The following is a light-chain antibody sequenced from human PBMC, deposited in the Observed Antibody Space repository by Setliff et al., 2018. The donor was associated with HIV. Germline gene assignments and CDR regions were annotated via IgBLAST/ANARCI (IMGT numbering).Light chain of an antibody. CDR2: VAS. J-gene: IGKJ2*01. Sequence: DIQMTQSPSSLSASVGDRVTITCRASQHINSWLAWYQQKPDKAPKSLIFVASTLESGVPSRFSGSGSGTEFTLTINSLQPEDFATYYCQQYKNYPRTFGQGTKVDIK. CDR3: QQYKNYPRT. CDR1: QHINSW. V-gene: IGKV1D-16*01.